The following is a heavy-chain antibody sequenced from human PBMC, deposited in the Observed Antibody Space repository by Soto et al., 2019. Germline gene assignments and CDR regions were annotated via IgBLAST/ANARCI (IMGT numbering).Heavy chain of an antibody. J-gene: IGHJ5*02. CDR2: IYYTGSA. CDR1: SGSISSADYY. Sequence: VQLQESGPGLVKPSQTLSLTCTVSSGSISSADYYWSWIRQPPGKGLEWIGYIYYTGSAYYNPSXKXRVTMSVDPAQNQSSLKVTSVTAADTAVYSCASGGSSNWFDPWGQGTLVTVSS. CDR3: ASGGSSNWFDP. D-gene: IGHD1-26*01. V-gene: IGHV4-30-4*01.